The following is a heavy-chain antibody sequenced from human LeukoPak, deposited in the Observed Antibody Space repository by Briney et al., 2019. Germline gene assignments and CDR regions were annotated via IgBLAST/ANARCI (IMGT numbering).Heavy chain of an antibody. Sequence: GGSLRLSCAASGFTVNNNYMSWVRQAPGKGLEWVSVIYSGGSTYYADSVKGRSTTSRDNSKNTVYLQMISLRAEDTAVYYCAREGEHYVGVEYYYYGMDVWGQGTTVTVSS. J-gene: IGHJ6*02. V-gene: IGHV3-66*01. CDR2: IYSGGST. CDR3: AREGEHYVGVEYYYYGMDV. D-gene: IGHD1-26*01. CDR1: GFTVNNNY.